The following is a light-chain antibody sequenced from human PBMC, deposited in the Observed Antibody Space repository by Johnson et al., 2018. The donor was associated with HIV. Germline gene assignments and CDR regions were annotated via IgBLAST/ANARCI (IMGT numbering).Light chain of an antibody. CDR3: GTWDSSLILYV. V-gene: IGLV1-51*02. CDR2: ENN. Sequence: QSVLTQPPSVSAAPGQKVTIPCSGSSSNIGKNSVSWYQQLPGTAPKLLIYENNKRPSGIPDRFSGSKSGTSATLGITGLQPGDEADYYCGTWDSSLILYVFGTGTKVTVL. J-gene: IGLJ1*01. CDR1: SSNIGKNS.